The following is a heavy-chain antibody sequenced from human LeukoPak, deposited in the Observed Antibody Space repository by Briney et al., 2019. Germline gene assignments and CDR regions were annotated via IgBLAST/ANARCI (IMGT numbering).Heavy chain of an antibody. J-gene: IGHJ5*02. CDR3: ARARVDGDYDTDWFDP. CDR1: GGSISSGDYY. V-gene: IGHV4-30-4*01. D-gene: IGHD4-17*01. CDR2: IYYSGST. Sequence: SETLSLTCTVSGGSISSGDYYWSWIRQPPGKGLEWIGYIYYSGSTYYNPSLKSRVTISVDTSKNQFSLKLSSVTAADTAVYYCARARVDGDYDTDWFDPWGQGTLVTVSS.